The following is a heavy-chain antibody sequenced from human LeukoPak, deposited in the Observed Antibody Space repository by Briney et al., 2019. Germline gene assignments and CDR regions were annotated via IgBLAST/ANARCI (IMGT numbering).Heavy chain of an antibody. CDR3: ARDQEGSSWYVWYFDL. CDR2: MNPNSGNT. CDR1: GYTFTSYD. J-gene: IGHJ2*01. Sequence: ASVKVSCKASGYTFTSYDINWVRQATGQGLEWMGWMNPNSGNTGYAQKFQGRVTMTRNTSISTAYMELSSLRSEDTAVYYCARDQEGSSWYVWYFDLWGRGTLVTVSS. D-gene: IGHD6-13*01. V-gene: IGHV1-8*01.